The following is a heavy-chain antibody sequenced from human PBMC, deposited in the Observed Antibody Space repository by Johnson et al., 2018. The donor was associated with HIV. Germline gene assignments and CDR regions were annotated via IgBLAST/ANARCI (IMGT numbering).Heavy chain of an antibody. CDR3: AKDMGYGGNPGAFDI. Sequence: VQLVESGGGLVQPGGSLRLSCAVSGFSVSTNYINWVRQAPGKGLEWVSGISWNSGSIGYADSVKGRFTISRDNAKNSLYLQMNSLRAEDTSLYYCAKDMGYGGNPGAFDIWGQGTMVTVSS. J-gene: IGHJ3*02. V-gene: IGHV3-9*01. D-gene: IGHD4-23*01. CDR1: GFSVSTNY. CDR2: ISWNSGSI.